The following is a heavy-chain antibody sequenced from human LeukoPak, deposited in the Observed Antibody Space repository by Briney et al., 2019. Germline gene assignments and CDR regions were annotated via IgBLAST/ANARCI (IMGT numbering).Heavy chain of an antibody. J-gene: IGHJ4*02. D-gene: IGHD5-18*01. CDR1: GGTFSSYA. V-gene: IGHV1-69*04. Sequence: ASVKVSCKASGGTFSSYAISWVRQAPGQGLEWMGRIIPILGIANYAQKFQGRVTITADKSTSTAYMELSSLRSEDTAVYYCARESFDTACGYWGQGTLVTVSS. CDR3: ARESFDTACGY. CDR2: IIPILGIA.